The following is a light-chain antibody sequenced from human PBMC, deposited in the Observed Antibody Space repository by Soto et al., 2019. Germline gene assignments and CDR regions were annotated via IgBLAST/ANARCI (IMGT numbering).Light chain of an antibody. CDR3: QAWDTGTQTCV. V-gene: IGLV4-69*01. Sequence: HLVLTQSPSASASLGASVKLTCTLSSGHSSNAIAWHQQQPDKGPRYLMKLKSDGSHLKWDGIPDRLSGSSSVAERYLAISSLQSEYEADYYCQAWDTGTQTCVFGTGTKLTVL. CDR1: SGHSSNA. J-gene: IGLJ1*01. CDR2: LKSDGSH.